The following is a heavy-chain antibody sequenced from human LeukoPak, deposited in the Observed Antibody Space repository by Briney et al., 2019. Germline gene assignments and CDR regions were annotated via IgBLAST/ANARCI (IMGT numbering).Heavy chain of an antibody. CDR2: ISGSGGGT. J-gene: IGHJ3*02. V-gene: IGHV3-23*01. CDR1: GVTFSSYV. CDR3: VQEGPRGLAFDI. Sequence: PGGSLRLSCEASGVTFSSYVMSWVRQASGKGPEWVSGISGSGGGTYYADSVKGRFAISRDNSKNTLYLQMNSLRAEDTAVYYCVQEGPRGLAFDIWGQGTKVTVSS.